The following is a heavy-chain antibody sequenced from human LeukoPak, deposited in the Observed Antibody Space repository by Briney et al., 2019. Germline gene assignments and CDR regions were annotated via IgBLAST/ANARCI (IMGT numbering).Heavy chain of an antibody. CDR3: ARALDGSGGD. CDR1: GFIFRSSW. CDR2: IKQDGSEK. Sequence: GGSLRLSCAASGFIFRSSWMSWVPPAPGKGLEWVANIKQDGSEKYYVDSVKGRFTISRDNAKNSLYLQMNSPRAEDTAVYYCARALDGSGGDWGQGTLVTVSS. D-gene: IGHD4-23*01. J-gene: IGHJ4*02. V-gene: IGHV3-7*01.